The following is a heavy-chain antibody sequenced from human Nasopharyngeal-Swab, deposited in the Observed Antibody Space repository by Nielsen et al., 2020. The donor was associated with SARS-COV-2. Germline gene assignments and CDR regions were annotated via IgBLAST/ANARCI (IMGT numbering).Heavy chain of an antibody. CDR2: INHSGST. CDR1: GGSISGYY. J-gene: IGHJ4*02. Sequence: ESLKISCTVSGGSISGYYWSWIRQPPGKGLEWIGEINHSGSTNYNPSLKSRVTISVDTSKNQFSLKLSSVTAADTAVYYCARGRDDSSGYYRLFDYWGQGTLVTVSS. D-gene: IGHD3-22*01. V-gene: IGHV4-34*01. CDR3: ARGRDDSSGYYRLFDY.